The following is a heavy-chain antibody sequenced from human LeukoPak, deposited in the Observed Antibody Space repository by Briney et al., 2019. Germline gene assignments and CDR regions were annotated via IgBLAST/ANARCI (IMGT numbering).Heavy chain of an antibody. CDR3: ARDRSGSPGPHFEY. Sequence: SETLSLTCTVSGGSISSGGYYWSWIRQHPGKGLEWIGYIYYSGSTYYNPSLKSRVTISVDTSKNQFSLKLSSVTAADTAVYYCARDRSGSPGPHFEYWGQGTLVTVSS. V-gene: IGHV4-31*03. D-gene: IGHD1-26*01. CDR2: IYYSGST. J-gene: IGHJ4*02. CDR1: GGSISSGGYY.